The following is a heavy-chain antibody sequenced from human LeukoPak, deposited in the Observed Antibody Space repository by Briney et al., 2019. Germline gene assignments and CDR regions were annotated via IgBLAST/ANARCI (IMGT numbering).Heavy chain of an antibody. Sequence: SQTLSLICAISGDSFSSNNGAWTSISQSPSRVLEWLGRTHYKSKWYDDYAGSVNGRISISPDTSKNQFALQLYSVTPGGPAVYSCARDVGTSPWYTFDYWGHGTLVTVSS. CDR2: THYKSKWYD. J-gene: IGHJ4*01. V-gene: IGHV6-1*01. CDR3: ARDVGTSPWYTFDY. CDR1: GDSFSSNNGA. D-gene: IGHD2-2*02.